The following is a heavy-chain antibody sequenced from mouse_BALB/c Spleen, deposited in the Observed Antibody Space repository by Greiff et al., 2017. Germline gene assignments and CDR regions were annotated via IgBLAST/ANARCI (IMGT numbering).Heavy chain of an antibody. J-gene: IGHJ3*01. CDR1: GFSLTSYG. V-gene: IGHV2-9*02. Sequence: VKLQESGPGLVAPSQSLSITCTVSGFSLTSYGVHWVRQPPGKGLEWLGVIWAGGSTNYNSALMSRLSISKDNSKSQVFLKMNSLQTDDTAMYYCAREQNYYGTGFAYWGQGTLVTVSA. D-gene: IGHD1-2*01. CDR3: AREQNYYGTGFAY. CDR2: IWAGGST.